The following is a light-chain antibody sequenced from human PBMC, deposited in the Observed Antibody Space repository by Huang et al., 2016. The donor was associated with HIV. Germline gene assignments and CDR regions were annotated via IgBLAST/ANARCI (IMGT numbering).Light chain of an antibody. J-gene: IGKJ5*01. CDR1: HSVSSN. CDR2: GAS. V-gene: IGKV3-15*01. Sequence: ERVMTQSPATLSVAPGERVTLSCRASHSVSSNLAWYQQKPGQAPRLLIHGASTRAPGSPARFSGSGSGTEFTLAISSLQSEDSGVYFCQQYDNWPLTFGQGTRLEIK. CDR3: QQYDNWPLT.